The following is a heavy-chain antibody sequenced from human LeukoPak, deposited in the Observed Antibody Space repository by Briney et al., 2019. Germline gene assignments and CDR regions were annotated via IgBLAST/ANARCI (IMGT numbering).Heavy chain of an antibody. Sequence: GASVKVSRKASGYTFTGYYMHWVRQAPGQGLEWMGRINPNSGGTNYAQKFQGRVTMTRDTSISTAYMELSRLRSDDTAVYYCALFWVEIGDYWGQGTLVTVSS. CDR3: ALFWVEIGDY. V-gene: IGHV1-2*06. J-gene: IGHJ4*02. CDR2: INPNSGGT. CDR1: GYTFTGYY. D-gene: IGHD5-12*01.